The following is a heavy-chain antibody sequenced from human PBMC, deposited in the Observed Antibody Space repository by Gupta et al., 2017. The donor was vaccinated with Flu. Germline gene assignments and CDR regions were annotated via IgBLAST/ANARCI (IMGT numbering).Heavy chain of an antibody. D-gene: IGHD6-13*01. J-gene: IGHJ3*02. Sequence: FTSYWIAWVRQLPGKGLEWMGIIYPGDSDTRYSPSFQGHVTISADKSITTAYMQWSSLKASDTAMYYCARHGAAAMQSCDIWGQGTMVTVSS. CDR1: FTSYW. CDR2: IYPGDSDT. CDR3: ARHGAAAMQSCDI. V-gene: IGHV5-51*01.